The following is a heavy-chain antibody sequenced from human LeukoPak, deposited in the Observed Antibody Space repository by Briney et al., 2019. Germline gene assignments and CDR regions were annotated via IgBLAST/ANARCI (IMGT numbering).Heavy chain of an antibody. J-gene: IGHJ4*02. CDR3: ARGSEWSNGVSDY. Sequence: GGSLRLSCSASGFSFSNYLMNWVRQAPGKGLEWVSFISSTGGTIYYADSAKGRFTVSRDNAKNSLLLEMNSLRAEDTAVYYCARGSEWSNGVSDYWGQGTLVTVSS. D-gene: IGHD3-3*01. CDR2: ISSTGGTI. CDR1: GFSFSNYL. V-gene: IGHV3-48*01.